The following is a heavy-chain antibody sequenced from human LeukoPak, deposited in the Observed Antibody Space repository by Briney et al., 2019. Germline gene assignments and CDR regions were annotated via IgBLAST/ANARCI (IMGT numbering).Heavy chain of an antibody. CDR3: ARGVGAVKDYGMDV. V-gene: IGHV4-39*07. CDR2: IYYSGST. CDR1: GGSISSSSYY. D-gene: IGHD1-26*01. J-gene: IGHJ6*02. Sequence: PSETLSLTCTVSGGSISSSSYYWGWIRQPPGKGLEWIGSIYYSGSTYYNPSLKSRVTISVDTSKNQFSLKLSSVTAADTAVYYCARGVGAVKDYGMDVWGQGTTVTVSS.